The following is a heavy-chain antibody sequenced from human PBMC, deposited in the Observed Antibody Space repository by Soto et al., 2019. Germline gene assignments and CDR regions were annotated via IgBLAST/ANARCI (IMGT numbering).Heavy chain of an antibody. CDR2: INYSGST. CDR1: GGSISSGGYF. V-gene: IGHV4-31*03. CDR3: AKGDWFDP. J-gene: IGHJ5*02. Sequence: PSETLSLTCTVSGGSISSGGYFWSWIRQHPGKGLEWIGDINYSGSTYSNPSLKSRVTISVDTSKNQFSLKLSSVTAADTAVYYCAKGDWFDPWGQGTLVTVSS.